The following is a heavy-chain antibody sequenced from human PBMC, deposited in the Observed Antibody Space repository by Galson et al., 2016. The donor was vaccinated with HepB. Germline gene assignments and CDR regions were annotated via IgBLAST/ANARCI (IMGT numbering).Heavy chain of an antibody. CDR3: AKRDVLLVGVTLNYGMDV. CDR2: ISGSGDST. D-gene: IGHD2-8*01. J-gene: IGHJ6*02. CDR1: GFAFTNYA. V-gene: IGHV3-23*01. Sequence: SLRLSCAASGFAFTNYAMNWVRQAPGKGLEWVSTISGSGDSTYYAHSVKGRVAISRDNSKNMLYLKMSSLKAEDKAIYHCAKRDVLLVGVTLNYGMDVWGQGTTVTVSS.